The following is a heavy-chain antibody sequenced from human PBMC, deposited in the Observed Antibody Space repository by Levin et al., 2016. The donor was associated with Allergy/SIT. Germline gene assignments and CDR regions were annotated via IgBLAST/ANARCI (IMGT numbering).Heavy chain of an antibody. CDR1: GFTFSSYG. D-gene: IGHD6-19*01. CDR3: AKDPAVAGRYRYFDY. Sequence: GGSLRLSCAASGFTFSSYGMHWVRQAPGKGLEWVAVISYDGSNKYYADSVKGRFTISRDNSKNTLYLQMNSLRAEDTAVYYCAKDPAVAGRYRYFDYWGQGTLVTVSS. J-gene: IGHJ4*02. CDR2: ISYDGSNK. V-gene: IGHV3-30*18.